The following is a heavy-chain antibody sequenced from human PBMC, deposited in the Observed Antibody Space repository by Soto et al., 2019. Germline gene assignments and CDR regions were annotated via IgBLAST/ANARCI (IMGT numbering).Heavy chain of an antibody. CDR3: ARDKITGLFDY. V-gene: IGHV4-39*07. CDR1: YGSISSSSYY. Sequence: SEPLSVTWTVSYGSISSSSYYCVLNRQPPGTGLEWIGEINHSGSTNYNPSLKSRVTISVDTSRNQFSLKLTSVTAADTAVYYCARDKITGLFDYWGQGTLVTVSS. J-gene: IGHJ4*02. CDR2: INHSGST. D-gene: IGHD2-8*02.